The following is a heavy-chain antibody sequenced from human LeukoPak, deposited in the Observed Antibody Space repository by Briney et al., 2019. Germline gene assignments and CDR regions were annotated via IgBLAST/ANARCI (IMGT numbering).Heavy chain of an antibody. CDR3: ARDIRSQTIFGVVIRGGPYYYGMDV. CDR2: INPSGGST. Sequence: ASVKVSCKASGYTFTNYYMHWVRQAPGQGLEWMGIINPSGGSTSYARKFQGRVTMTRDTSTSTVYMELSSLRSEDTAVYYCARDIRSQTIFGVVIRGGPYYYGMDVWGQGTTVTVSS. CDR1: GYTFTNYY. V-gene: IGHV1-46*01. J-gene: IGHJ6*02. D-gene: IGHD3-3*01.